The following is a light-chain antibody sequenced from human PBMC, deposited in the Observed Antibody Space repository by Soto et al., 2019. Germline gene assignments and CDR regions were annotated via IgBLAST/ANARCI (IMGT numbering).Light chain of an antibody. J-gene: IGKJ2*01. Sequence: EIVMTQSPATLSVSPGERATLSCRASQSVSSNLAWYQQKPGQDPRLLIYGASTRATGIPARVSGSGSGTEFTLTISSLQSEDFAVYYCQHYNNCPRTFGQGNKLEIK. V-gene: IGKV3-15*01. CDR2: GAS. CDR3: QHYNNCPRT. CDR1: QSVSSN.